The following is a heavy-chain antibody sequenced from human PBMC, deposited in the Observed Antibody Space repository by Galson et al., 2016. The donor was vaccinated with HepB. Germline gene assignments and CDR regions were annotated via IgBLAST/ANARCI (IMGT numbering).Heavy chain of an antibody. Sequence: SLRLSCAGSGFSFNMYAMTWVRQAPGKGLEWVSGIPGSGGSTHYADSVKGRFTISRDNSKNTVNLQMTNMRGDDTAVYYCARDLPDDSVEYFDVFDLWGQGTMVTVSS. CDR1: GFSFNMYA. V-gene: IGHV3-23*01. D-gene: IGHD4-17*01. J-gene: IGHJ3*01. CDR2: IPGSGGST. CDR3: ARDLPDDSVEYFDVFDL.